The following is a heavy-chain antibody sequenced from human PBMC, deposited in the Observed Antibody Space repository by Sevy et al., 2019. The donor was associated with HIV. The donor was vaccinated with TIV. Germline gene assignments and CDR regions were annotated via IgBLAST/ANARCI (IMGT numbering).Heavy chain of an antibody. D-gene: IGHD2-15*01. CDR2: ISSSSSYI. J-gene: IGHJ6*02. Sequence: GGSLRLSCAASGFTFSSYSMNWVRQAPGQGLEWVSSISSSSSYIYYADSVKGRFTISRDNAKNSLYLQMNSLRAEDTAVYYCAREYCSGGSCYSSYYYGMDVWGQGTTVTVSS. V-gene: IGHV3-21*01. CDR1: GFTFSSYS. CDR3: AREYCSGGSCYSSYYYGMDV.